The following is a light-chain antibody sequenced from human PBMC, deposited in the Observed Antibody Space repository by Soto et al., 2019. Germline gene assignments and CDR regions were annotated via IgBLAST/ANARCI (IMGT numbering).Light chain of an antibody. CDR1: QSISSW. V-gene: IGKV1-5*01. J-gene: IGKJ5*01. CDR2: DAS. CDR3: QQYNSYSIT. Sequence: DIQLPPHQTSLSASVGDRVTITCLASQSISSWLAWYQQKPGKAPKLLIYDASSLESGVPSRFSGSGSGTEFTLTISSLQPDDFATYYCQQYNSYSITFGQGTRLEIK.